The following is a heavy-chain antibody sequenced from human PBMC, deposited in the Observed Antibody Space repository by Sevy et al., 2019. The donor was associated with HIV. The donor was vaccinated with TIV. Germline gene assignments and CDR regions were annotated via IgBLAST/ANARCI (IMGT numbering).Heavy chain of an antibody. V-gene: IGHV3-7*01. D-gene: IGHD3-16*01. CDR1: GFTFSANW. CDR2: IKAGGSDK. Sequence: GGSRRLSCAASGFTFSANWMNWVRQAPGKGLEGVANIKAGGSDKHYVDSVEGRFTISRDNAKNLLFLQMNSLRVEDTAVYYCAHETFGRFESWGQGTLVTSPQ. J-gene: IGHJ4*02. CDR3: AHETFGRFES.